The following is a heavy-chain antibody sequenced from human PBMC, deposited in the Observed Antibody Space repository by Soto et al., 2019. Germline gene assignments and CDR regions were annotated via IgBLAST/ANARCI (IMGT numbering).Heavy chain of an antibody. V-gene: IGHV1-18*04. CDR2: ISTYNGNT. CDR3: AGDEASGCYDLDY. J-gene: IGHJ4*02. D-gene: IGHD1-26*01. Sequence: QVQLVQSGAEVKKPGASVKVSCQASGYTFTSYGISWVRQAPGQALEWMGWISTYNGNTNYAQKFQRRVAMTTDTFTTTAYMELRSLRSDDTAVYYCAGDEASGCYDLDYCGQGALVTVSS. CDR1: GYTFTSYG.